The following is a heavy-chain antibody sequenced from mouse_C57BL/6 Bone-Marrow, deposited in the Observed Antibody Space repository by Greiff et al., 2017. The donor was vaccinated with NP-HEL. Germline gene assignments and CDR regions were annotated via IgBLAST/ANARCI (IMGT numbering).Heavy chain of an antibody. CDR1: GYTFTSYW. CDR2: IYPSDSET. D-gene: IGHD1-1*01. Sequence: QVHVKQPGAELVRPGSSVKLSCKASGYTFTSYWMDWVKQRPGQGLEWIGNIYPSDSETHYNQKFKDKATLTVDKSSSTAYMQLSSLTSEDSAVYYCARLRGSSLFDYWGQGTTLTVSS. V-gene: IGHV1-61*01. CDR3: ARLRGSSLFDY. J-gene: IGHJ2*01.